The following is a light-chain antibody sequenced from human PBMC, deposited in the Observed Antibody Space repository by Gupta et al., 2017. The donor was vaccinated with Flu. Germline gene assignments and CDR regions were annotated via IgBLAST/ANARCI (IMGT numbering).Light chain of an antibody. V-gene: IGKV3-20*01. CDR3: QHEGSSPGT. J-gene: IGKJ2*02. Sequence: EIVFTQSPGTLYLSPGERSTLSCRDSQSVSSSYLAWYHQKPGQALRLLIYGASSRATGIPDRFSGSGSGTDFTLTISRLEPEDFAVYYCQHEGSSPGTFGQGTKLDIK. CDR2: GAS. CDR1: QSVSSSY.